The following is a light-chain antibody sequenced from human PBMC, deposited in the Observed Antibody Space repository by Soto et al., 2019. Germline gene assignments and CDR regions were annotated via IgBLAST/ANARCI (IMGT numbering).Light chain of an antibody. Sequence: AIQMTQSPASLSASVGDRVTISCRASQGIGNALGWYQQKPGKPPKVLIYGASNLGSGVPSRFSGSGSGTDFTLTISGLQPDDFTAYYCQQYTSYSRAFGQGTKVDIK. CDR2: GAS. CDR3: QQYTSYSRA. CDR1: QGIGNA. V-gene: IGKV1-13*02. J-gene: IGKJ1*01.